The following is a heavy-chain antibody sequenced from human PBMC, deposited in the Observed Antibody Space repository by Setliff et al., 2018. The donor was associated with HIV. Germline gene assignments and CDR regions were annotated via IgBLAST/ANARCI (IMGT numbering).Heavy chain of an antibody. CDR2: INMYTANP. J-gene: IGHJ4*02. D-gene: IGHD3-16*02. CDR1: GYTFTTYA. CDR3: ARDRYGASFDS. V-gene: IGHV7-4-1*02. Sequence: GSVKVSCKASGYTFTTYAINWVRQAPGQGLEWMGWINMYTANPSYAQGFTGRFVFSLDTSVSTAYLQISSLEAEDTALYYCARDRYGASFDSWGQGTLVTVSS.